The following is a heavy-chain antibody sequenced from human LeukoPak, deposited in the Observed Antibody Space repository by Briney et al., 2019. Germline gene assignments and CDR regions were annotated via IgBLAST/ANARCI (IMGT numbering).Heavy chain of an antibody. V-gene: IGHV3-23*01. CDR1: GFTFSSYA. CDR3: AKVLTYYDFWSGYAFDI. Sequence: GGFLRLSCAASGFTFSSYAMSWVRQAPGKGLEWVSAISGSGGSTYYADSVKGRFTISRDNSKNTLYLQMNSLRAEDTAVYYCAKVLTYYDFWSGYAFDIWGQGTMVTVSS. D-gene: IGHD3-3*01. J-gene: IGHJ3*02. CDR2: ISGSGGST.